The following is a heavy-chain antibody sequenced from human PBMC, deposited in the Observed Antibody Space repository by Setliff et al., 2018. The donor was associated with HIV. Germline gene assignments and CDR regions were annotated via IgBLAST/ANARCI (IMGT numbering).Heavy chain of an antibody. J-gene: IGHJ4*02. D-gene: IGHD3-3*01. Sequence: PSETLSLTCDVSGFSISSRYYRGWIRQSAGKGQEWIGNIYHTGSTYYKPSIKSRVTISVDTSKNQFSLRLSSVAAGDTAVYYCARSIVPVASGYYYFEYWGQGTLVTVSS. CDR3: ARSIVPVASGYYYFEY. CDR1: GFSISSRYY. V-gene: IGHV4-38-2*01. CDR2: IYHTGST.